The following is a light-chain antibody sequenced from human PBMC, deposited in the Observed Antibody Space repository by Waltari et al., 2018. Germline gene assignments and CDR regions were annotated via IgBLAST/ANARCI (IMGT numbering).Light chain of an antibody. Sequence: DIQMTQSPSSLSASVGDRVTISCQASQNIRTFLNWYHQKPGKPPNLLIFETSNLHSGVPSRFSGSGSEPQFIFTISSLQPEDVGTYYCQQFENLPYSFGQGTKLEIK. CDR2: ETS. CDR1: QNIRTF. J-gene: IGKJ2*01. V-gene: IGKV1-33*01. CDR3: QQFENLPYS.